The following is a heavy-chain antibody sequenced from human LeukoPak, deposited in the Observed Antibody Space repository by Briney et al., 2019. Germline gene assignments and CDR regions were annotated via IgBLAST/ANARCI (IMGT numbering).Heavy chain of an antibody. CDR1: GFTFSSYA. D-gene: IGHD3-3*01. CDR3: ARGLRFLEWLFLY. V-gene: IGHV3-30*04. CDR2: ISYDGSNK. Sequence: GGSLRLSCAASGFTFSSYAMHWVRQAPGKGLEWVAVISYDGSNKYYADSVKGRFTISRDNSKNTLYLQMNSLRAEDTAVYYCARGLRFLEWLFLYWGQGTLVTVSS. J-gene: IGHJ4*02.